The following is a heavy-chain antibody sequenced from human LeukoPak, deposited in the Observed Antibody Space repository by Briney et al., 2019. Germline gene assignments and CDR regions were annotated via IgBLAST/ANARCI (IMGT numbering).Heavy chain of an antibody. J-gene: IGHJ4*02. CDR1: GGTFSSYA. Sequence: EASVKVSCKASGGTFSSYAISWVRQAPGQGLEWMGGIIPIFGTANYAQKFQGRVTITADESTSTAYMELGSLRSEDTAVYYCAIYEKVGAPFDYWGQGTLVTVSS. CDR3: AIYEKVGAPFDY. D-gene: IGHD1-26*01. CDR2: IIPIFGTA. V-gene: IGHV1-69*13.